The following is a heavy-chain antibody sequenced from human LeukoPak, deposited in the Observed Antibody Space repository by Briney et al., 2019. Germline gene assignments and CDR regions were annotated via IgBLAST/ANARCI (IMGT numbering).Heavy chain of an antibody. V-gene: IGHV1-2*04. D-gene: IGHD3-22*01. J-gene: IGHJ5*02. CDR2: INPNSGGT. Sequence: ASVKVSCKASGYTFTGYYMHWVRQAPGQGLEWMGWINPNSGGTNYAQKFQGWVTMTRDTSISTAYMELSRLRSDDTAVYYCARSVVIRYNWFDPWGQGTLVTVSS. CDR3: ARSVVIRYNWFDP. CDR1: GYTFTGYY.